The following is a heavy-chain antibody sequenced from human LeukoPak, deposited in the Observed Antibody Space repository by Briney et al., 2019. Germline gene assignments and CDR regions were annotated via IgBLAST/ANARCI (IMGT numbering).Heavy chain of an antibody. CDR1: GYSISSGYY. CDR3: AREPRIAVAGTRGLYYYYMDV. Sequence: SETLSLTCTVSGYSISSGYYWGWIRQPPGKGLEWIGYIYYSGSTNYNPSLKSRVTISVDTSKNQFSLKLSSVTAADTAVYYCAREPRIAVAGTRGLYYYYMDVWGKGTTVTVSS. V-gene: IGHV4-61*01. D-gene: IGHD6-19*01. J-gene: IGHJ6*03. CDR2: IYYSGST.